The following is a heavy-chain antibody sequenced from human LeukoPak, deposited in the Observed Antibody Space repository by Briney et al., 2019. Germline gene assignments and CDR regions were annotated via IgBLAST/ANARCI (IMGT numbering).Heavy chain of an antibody. J-gene: IGHJ4*02. D-gene: IGHD2-15*01. CDR3: ARSGYCSGGSCYGSRYFHY. V-gene: IGHV3-7*01. CDR2: IKQDGSEK. CDR1: GFTFSNYW. Sequence: PGGSLRLSCAASGFTFSNYWMSWVRQAPGKGLECVANIKQDGSEKYYVDSVKGRFTISRDNAKNSLYLQMNSLRAEDTAVYYCARSGYCSGGSCYGSRYFHYWGQGTLVTVSS.